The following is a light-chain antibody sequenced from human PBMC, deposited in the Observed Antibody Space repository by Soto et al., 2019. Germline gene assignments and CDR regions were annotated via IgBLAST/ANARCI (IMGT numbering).Light chain of an antibody. V-gene: IGKV1-39*01. CDR2: AAS. Sequence: DIQMTQSPSSLSASVGDRFTITCRASQSISTYLNWYQQKPGKAPKLLIYAASSLESGVPSRFTGSGSGTDFTLTISSLQPEDFATYFCHQTYIYQWMFGQGTKVDIK. J-gene: IGKJ1*01. CDR3: HQTYIYQWM. CDR1: QSISTY.